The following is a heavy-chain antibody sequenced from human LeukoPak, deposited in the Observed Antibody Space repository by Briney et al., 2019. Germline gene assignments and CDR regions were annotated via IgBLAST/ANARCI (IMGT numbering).Heavy chain of an antibody. CDR3: ARDHCSSTSCYEGGFDY. V-gene: IGHV4-30-4*08. CDR2: IYYSGST. D-gene: IGHD2-2*01. J-gene: IGHJ4*02. CDR1: SGSISSGDYY. Sequence: PSETLSLTCTVSSGSISSGDYYWSWIRQPPGKGLEWIGYIYYSGSTYYNPSLKSRVTISVDTSKNQFSLKLSSVTAADTAVYYCARDHCSSTSCYEGGFDYWGQGTLVTVSS.